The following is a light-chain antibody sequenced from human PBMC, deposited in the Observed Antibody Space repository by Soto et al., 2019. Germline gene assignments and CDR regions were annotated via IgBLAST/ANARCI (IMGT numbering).Light chain of an antibody. Sequence: EIVLTQSPGTLSLSPGERATLSCRASQSVSSSYLAWYQQKPGQAPRLLIYGASSRATGIPDRFSGSGSGTDFTLIISRLEPEDFAVYYCQQYRSSPRTFGQGTKV. V-gene: IGKV3-20*01. J-gene: IGKJ1*01. CDR3: QQYRSSPRT. CDR1: QSVSSSY. CDR2: GAS.